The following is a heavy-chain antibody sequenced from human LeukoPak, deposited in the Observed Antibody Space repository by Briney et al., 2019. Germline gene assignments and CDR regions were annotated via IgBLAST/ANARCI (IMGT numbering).Heavy chain of an antibody. CDR2: ISYDGSNK. D-gene: IGHD3-10*01. J-gene: IGHJ5*02. CDR1: GFTFSSYA. V-gene: IGHV3-30-3*01. Sequence: GGSLRLSCAASGFTFSSYAMHWVRQAPGKGLEWVAVISYDGSNKYYADSVKGRFTISRDNSKNTLYLQMNSLRAEDTAVYYCGGSGSWGNWFDPWGQGTLVTVSS. CDR3: GGSGSWGNWFDP.